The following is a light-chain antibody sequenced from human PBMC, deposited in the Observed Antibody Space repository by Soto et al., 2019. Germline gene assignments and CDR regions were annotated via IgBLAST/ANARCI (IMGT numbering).Light chain of an antibody. Sequence: EILLTQYPGTLSSSPGTRATLSCRASQSVPYNYLAWYQQKPGQAPRLLIYAASNRATGIAGRFSGSGSGRDFILTISRLEPEEFAVYYCQQYGSSLYTFGQGTKVDIK. V-gene: IGKV3-20*01. CDR1: QSVPYNY. CDR3: QQYGSSLYT. CDR2: AAS. J-gene: IGKJ2*01.